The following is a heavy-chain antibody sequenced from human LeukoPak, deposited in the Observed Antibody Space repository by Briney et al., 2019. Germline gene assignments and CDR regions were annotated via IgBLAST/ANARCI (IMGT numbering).Heavy chain of an antibody. CDR1: GFTFSSSS. CDR2: ISSSSSTI. Sequence: GRSLRLSCAASGFTFSSSSMNWVSQPPGKWLEWVSYISSSSSTIYYADSVKGRFSISRDNAKNSLYLQMNSLRAEDTAVYYCARYLMGRRDYLGQGGLVSVSS. CDR3: ARYLMGRRDY. D-gene: IGHD1-26*01. J-gene: IGHJ4*02. V-gene: IGHV3-48*01.